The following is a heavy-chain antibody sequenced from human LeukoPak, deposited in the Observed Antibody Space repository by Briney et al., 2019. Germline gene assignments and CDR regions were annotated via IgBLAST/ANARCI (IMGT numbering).Heavy chain of an antibody. CDR1: GGSISSYY. CDR3: AREGAAGYYYYYMDV. CDR2: IYTSGST. V-gene: IGHV4-4*07. Sequence: PSETLSLTCTVSGGSISSYYWSWIRQPAGKGLEWIGRIYTSGSTNYNPSLKSRVTMSVDTSKNQFSLQLNSVTPEDTAVYYCAREGAAGYYYYYMDVWGKGTTVTVSS. J-gene: IGHJ6*03. D-gene: IGHD6-13*01.